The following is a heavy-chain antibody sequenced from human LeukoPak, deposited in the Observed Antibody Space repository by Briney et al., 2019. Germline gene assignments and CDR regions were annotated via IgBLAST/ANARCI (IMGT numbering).Heavy chain of an antibody. D-gene: IGHD3-3*02. CDR2: ISGSGGST. CDR3: ARDHRIFGVVTFFDY. CDR1: GFTFSSYA. V-gene: IGHV3-23*01. J-gene: IGHJ4*02. Sequence: GGSLRLSCAASGFTFSSYAMSWVRQAPGKGLEWVSAISGSGGSTYYADSVKGRFTISRDNSKNTLYLQMNSLRAEDTAVYYCARDHRIFGVVTFFDYWGQETLVTVSS.